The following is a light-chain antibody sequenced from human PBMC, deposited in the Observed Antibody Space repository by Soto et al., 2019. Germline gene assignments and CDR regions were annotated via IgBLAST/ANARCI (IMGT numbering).Light chain of an antibody. Sequence: QSVLAQPASVSGSPGQSITISCTGASSDVGRYNYVSWYQLHPGKAPKLIIYEVSNRPSGVSNRFSGSKSGNTASLTISGLRAEDEADYYCNSYTSSTAYVFGTGTKVTGL. CDR3: NSYTSSTAYV. J-gene: IGLJ1*01. CDR2: EVS. V-gene: IGLV2-14*01. CDR1: SSDVGRYNY.